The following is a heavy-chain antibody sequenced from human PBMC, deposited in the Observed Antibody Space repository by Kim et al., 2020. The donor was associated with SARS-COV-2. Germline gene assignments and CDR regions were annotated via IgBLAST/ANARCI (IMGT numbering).Heavy chain of an antibody. Sequence: SETLSLTCTVSGGSISSYYWSWIRQPPGKGLEWIGYIYYSGSTNYNPSLKSRVTISVDTSKNQFSLKLSSVTAADTAVYYCARGVVTTFGFGMDVWGQGTTVTVSS. D-gene: IGHD3-3*01. CDR2: IYYSGST. J-gene: IGHJ6*02. CDR3: ARGVVTTFGFGMDV. V-gene: IGHV4-59*01. CDR1: GGSISSYY.